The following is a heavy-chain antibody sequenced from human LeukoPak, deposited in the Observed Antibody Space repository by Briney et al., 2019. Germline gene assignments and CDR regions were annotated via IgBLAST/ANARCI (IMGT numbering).Heavy chain of an antibody. CDR1: GFTFSRYW. Sequence: GGSLRLSCAASGFTFSRYWMSWVRQAPGKGLEWVTNIKQDGSEKYYVDSVKGRFTISRDNANNSLYLQMNRLRAEDTAVYYCARVGYSSSWSTTLRTMISFDYWGQGTLVTVSS. CDR2: IKQDGSEK. V-gene: IGHV3-7*01. J-gene: IGHJ4*02. CDR3: ARVGYSSSWSTTLRTMISFDY. D-gene: IGHD6-13*01.